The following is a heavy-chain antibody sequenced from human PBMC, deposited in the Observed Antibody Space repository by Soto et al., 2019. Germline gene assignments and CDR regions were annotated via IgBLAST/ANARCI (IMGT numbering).Heavy chain of an antibody. J-gene: IGHJ4*02. V-gene: IGHV1-2*04. Sequence: ASVKVSCKASGYTFTGYYMHWVRQAPGQGLEWMGWINPNSGGTNYAQKFQGWVTMTRDTSISTAYMGLSRLRSDDTAVYYCARDVGNVGSGSYAPPSYYFDYWGQGTLVTVSS. CDR3: ARDVGNVGSGSYAPPSYYFDY. D-gene: IGHD3-10*01. CDR1: GYTFTGYY. CDR2: INPNSGGT.